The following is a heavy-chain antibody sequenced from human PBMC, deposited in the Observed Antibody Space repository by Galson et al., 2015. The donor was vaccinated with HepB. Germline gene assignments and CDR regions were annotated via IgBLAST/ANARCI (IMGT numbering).Heavy chain of an antibody. CDR2: IIPMLGLT. CDR3: ARDSLPGSFERNWFDS. J-gene: IGHJ5*01. V-gene: IGHV1-69*04. CDR1: GGPFNSNT. Sequence: SVKVSCKASGGPFNSNTITWVRQVPGHGLECMGRIIPMLGLTKYAQTLHGRVTITADKSTTTVYMELSRLTSDDTAIYYCARDSLPGSFERNWFDSWGQGTLVTVSS. D-gene: IGHD2-15*01.